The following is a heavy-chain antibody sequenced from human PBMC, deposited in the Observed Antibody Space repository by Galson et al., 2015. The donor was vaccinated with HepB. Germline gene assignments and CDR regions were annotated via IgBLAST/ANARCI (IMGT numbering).Heavy chain of an antibody. CDR1: GGTFSSYA. D-gene: IGHD3-22*01. CDR3: ARDRGDYYDSSGYSFGY. V-gene: IGHV1-69*04. CDR2: IIPILGIA. J-gene: IGHJ4*02. Sequence: SVKVSCKASGGTFSSYAISWVRQAPGQGLEWMGRIIPILGIANYAQKFQGRVTITADKSTSTAYMELSSLRSEDTAVYYCARDRGDYYDSSGYSFGYWGQGTLVTVSS.